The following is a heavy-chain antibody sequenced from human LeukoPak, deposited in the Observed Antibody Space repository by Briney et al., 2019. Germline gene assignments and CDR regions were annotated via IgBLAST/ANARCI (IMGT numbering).Heavy chain of an antibody. CDR2: IIPIFGTA. J-gene: IGHJ6*03. CDR3: ASCSTSCYRIYYYYYYMDV. Sequence: SVKVSCKASGGTFSSYAISWVRQAPGQGLEWMGGIIPIFGTANYAQKFQGRVTITADESTGTAYMELSSLRSEDTAVYYCASCSTSCYRIYYYYYYMDVWGKGTTVTVSS. D-gene: IGHD2-2*01. CDR1: GGTFSSYA. V-gene: IGHV1-69*13.